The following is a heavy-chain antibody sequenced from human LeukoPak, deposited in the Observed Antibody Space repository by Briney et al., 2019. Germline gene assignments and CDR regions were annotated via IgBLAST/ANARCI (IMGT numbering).Heavy chain of an antibody. Sequence: GGSLRLSCAASGFTFSSYAMSWVRQAPGKGLEWVSAISGSGGSTYYADSVTGRFTISRDNSKNTLYLQMNSLRGDDTAVYYCARVLNHAFDIWGQGTKVTVSS. CDR3: ARVLNHAFDI. J-gene: IGHJ3*02. V-gene: IGHV3-23*01. CDR2: ISGSGGST. CDR1: GFTFSSYA.